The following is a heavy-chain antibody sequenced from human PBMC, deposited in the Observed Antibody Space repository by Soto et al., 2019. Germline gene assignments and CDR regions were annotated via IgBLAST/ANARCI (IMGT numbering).Heavy chain of an antibody. CDR1: GGSISSGGYY. V-gene: IGHV4-31*03. Sequence: QVQLQESGPGLVKPSQTLSLTCTVSGGSISSGGYYWSWIRQHPGKGLEWIGYIYYSGSTYYNPSLNSRVTISVDTSKNQFSLKLSSVTAAATAVYYCASSYYYDSSGPNALDIWGQGTMVTFSS. J-gene: IGHJ3*02. D-gene: IGHD3-22*01. CDR3: ASSYYYDSSGPNALDI. CDR2: IYYSGST.